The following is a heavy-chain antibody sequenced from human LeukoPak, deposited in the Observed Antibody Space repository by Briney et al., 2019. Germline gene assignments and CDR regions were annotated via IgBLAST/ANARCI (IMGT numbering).Heavy chain of an antibody. CDR2: IIPMFRSA. V-gene: IGHV1-69*05. D-gene: IGHD2-8*01. CDR1: GGTFSGYA. Sequence: SVKVSCKASGGTFSGYAVSWVRQAPGEGLEWMGAIIPMFRSAKYAQKFQGRATITTDESTSTADMELSSLRSEDTAVYFCARGPKMVYLYYMDVWGKGTTVTVSS. CDR3: ARGPKMVYLYYMDV. J-gene: IGHJ6*03.